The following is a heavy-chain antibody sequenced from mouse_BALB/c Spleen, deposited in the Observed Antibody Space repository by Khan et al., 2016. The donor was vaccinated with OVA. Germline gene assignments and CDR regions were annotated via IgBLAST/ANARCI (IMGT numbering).Heavy chain of an antibody. V-gene: IGHV3-8*02. CDR3: ARSTYRYAFAY. J-gene: IGHJ3*01. D-gene: IGHD2-14*01. CDR2: MIYSGYT. CDR1: GDSITSGY. Sequence: EVELVESGPSLVQPSQTLSLTCSVTGDSITSGYWSWIRKFPGNKLEYMGYMIYSGYTYYNPSLKSRVSITRHTSKNQYYLQLNSVTTEDTATYXCARSTYRYAFAYWGQGTLVTVSA.